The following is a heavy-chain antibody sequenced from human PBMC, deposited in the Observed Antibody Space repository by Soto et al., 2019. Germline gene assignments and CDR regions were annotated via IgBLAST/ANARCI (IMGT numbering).Heavy chain of an antibody. J-gene: IGHJ4*02. D-gene: IGHD1-26*01. V-gene: IGHV1-69*01. CDR1: GGTFSSYV. CDR2: VIPILGQA. Sequence: QVQLVQSGAEVKKPGSSVKISCKASGGTFSSYVISWLRQAPGQGLEWMGGVIPILGQAYYAPNLQARVTITADDSTRTAYMELNRLTSADTAVYFGARVGGVGAPPGTDFWGQGTLVTVSS. CDR3: ARVGGVGAPPGTDF.